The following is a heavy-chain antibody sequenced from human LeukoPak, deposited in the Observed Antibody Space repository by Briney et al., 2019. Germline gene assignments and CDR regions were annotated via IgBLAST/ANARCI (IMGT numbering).Heavy chain of an antibody. CDR1: GGSFSGYY. CDR3: AREVGSGGEAY. J-gene: IGHJ4*02. D-gene: IGHD1-26*01. CDR2: INHSGST. Sequence: PSETLSLTCAVSGGSFSGYYWSWIRQPPGKGLEWIGEINHSGSTNYNPSLKSRVTISVDTSKNQFSPKLSSVTAADTAVYYCAREVGSGGEAYWGQGTLVTVSS. V-gene: IGHV4-34*01.